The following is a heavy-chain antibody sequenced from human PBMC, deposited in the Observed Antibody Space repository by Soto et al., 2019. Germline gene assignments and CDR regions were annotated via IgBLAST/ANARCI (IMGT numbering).Heavy chain of an antibody. V-gene: IGHV1-46*01. Sequence: QVQLVQSGAEVKKPGASVKVSCKASGYTFTSYYMHWLRQAPGQGLEWMGIINPSGGGTSYTQKFQGRVTMTRDTSTSTVYMELSSLRSEDTAVYYCAREVERGYSYGYLEYWGQGTLVTVSS. D-gene: IGHD5-18*01. CDR3: AREVERGYSYGYLEY. CDR1: GYTFTSYY. J-gene: IGHJ4*02. CDR2: INPSGGGT.